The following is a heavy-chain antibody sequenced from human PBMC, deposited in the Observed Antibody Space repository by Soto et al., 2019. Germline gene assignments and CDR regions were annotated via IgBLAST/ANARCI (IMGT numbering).Heavy chain of an antibody. CDR2: IKSKSDGGTI. V-gene: IGHV3-15*01. Sequence: PGGFLRLSCAASGITFSNAWMSWVRQAPGKGLEWVGRIKSKSDGGTIDYAAPVKGRFTISRDDSKNTLYLEMNSLETEDTAVYYCTKGPPFRGYCSGGSCYWGQGTLVTVSS. J-gene: IGHJ4*02. D-gene: IGHD2-15*01. CDR1: GITFSNAW. CDR3: TKGPPFRGYCSGGSCY.